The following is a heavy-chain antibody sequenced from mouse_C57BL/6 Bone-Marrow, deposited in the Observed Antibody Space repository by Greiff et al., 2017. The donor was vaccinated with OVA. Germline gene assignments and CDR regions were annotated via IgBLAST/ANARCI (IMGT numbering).Heavy chain of an antibody. CDR3: GAYYGSSFAWFAD. CDR1: GYTFTSYT. CDR2: INPSSGYT. Sequence: QVQLQQSGAELARPGASVKMSCKASGYTFTSYTMHWVKQRPGQGLEWIGYINPSSGYTNYNQKFKDKATLTADKSSSTAYMQLSSLTSEYSADYYGGAYYGSSFAWFADWGKGTLVTVSA. V-gene: IGHV1-4*01. J-gene: IGHJ3*01. D-gene: IGHD1-1*01.